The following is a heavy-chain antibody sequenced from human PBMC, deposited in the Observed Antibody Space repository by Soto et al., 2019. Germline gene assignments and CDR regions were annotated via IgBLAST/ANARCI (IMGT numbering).Heavy chain of an antibody. CDR1: GFTFSGYA. CDR3: AKPTPPKGNILTGYNYYYNGLDV. D-gene: IGHD3-9*01. Sequence: GGSLRLSCAASGFTFSGYAMNWVRQAPGKGLERVSSISATGGSTYYADSVKGRFTIFRDNSKNTLFLQIKSLRAEDTAVYCCAKPTPPKGNILTGYNYYYNGLDVWGQGTTVTVSS. J-gene: IGHJ6*02. CDR2: ISATGGST. V-gene: IGHV3-23*01.